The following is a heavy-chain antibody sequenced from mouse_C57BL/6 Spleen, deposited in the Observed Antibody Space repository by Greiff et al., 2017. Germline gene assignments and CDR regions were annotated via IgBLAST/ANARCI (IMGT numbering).Heavy chain of an antibody. CDR3: ARGGGNYDWYFDV. CDR2: IDPSDSYT. D-gene: IGHD2-1*01. Sequence: VQLQQPGAELVMPGASVKLSCKASGYTFTSYWMHWVKQRPGQGLEWIGEIDPSDSYTNYNQKFKGKSTLTVDKSSSTAYMQLSSLTSEDSAVYYCARGGGNYDWYFDVWGTGTTVTVSS. CDR1: GYTFTSYW. V-gene: IGHV1-69*01. J-gene: IGHJ1*03.